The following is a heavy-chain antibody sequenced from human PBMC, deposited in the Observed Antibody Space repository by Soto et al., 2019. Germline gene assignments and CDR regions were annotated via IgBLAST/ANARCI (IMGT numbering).Heavy chain of an antibody. Sequence: ASVKVSCKASGYTFTGYYMHWVRQAPGQGLEWMGWINPNSGGTNYAQKFQGRVTMTRDTSISTADMELSRLRSDDTAVYYCARDWGGIAAAGTAWFDPWGQGTLVTVSS. V-gene: IGHV1-2*02. D-gene: IGHD6-13*01. CDR1: GYTFTGYY. CDR3: ARDWGGIAAAGTAWFDP. CDR2: INPNSGGT. J-gene: IGHJ5*02.